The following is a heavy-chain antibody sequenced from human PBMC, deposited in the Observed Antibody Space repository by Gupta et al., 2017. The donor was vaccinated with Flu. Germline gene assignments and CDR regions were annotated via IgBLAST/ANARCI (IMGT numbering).Heavy chain of an antibody. Sequence: SLSSYAMSWVRQAPGKGREWVSSINDSGSSTYDADSVKGRFTISRDNAKNTLYLQMNSLRAEDTAVYYWAPPPYISLPWDYWGLGTPVPVSS. D-gene: IGHD1-1*01. V-gene: IGHV3-23*01. CDR2: INDSGSST. CDR1: SLSSYA. CDR3: APPPYISLPWDY. J-gene: IGHJ4*02.